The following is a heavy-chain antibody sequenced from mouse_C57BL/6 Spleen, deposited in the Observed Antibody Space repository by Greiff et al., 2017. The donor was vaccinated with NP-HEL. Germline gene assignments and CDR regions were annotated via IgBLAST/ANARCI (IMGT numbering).Heavy chain of an antibody. J-gene: IGHJ2*01. D-gene: IGHD3-3*01. CDR3: ARDGGQYYFDY. CDR1: GYSITSGYY. V-gene: IGHV3-6*01. CDR2: ISYDGSN. Sequence: ESGPGLVKPSQSLSLTCSVTGYSITSGYYWNWIRQFPGNKLEWMGYISYDGSNNYNPSLKNRISITRDTSKNQFFLKLNSVTTEDTATYYCARDGGQYYFDYWGQGTTLTVSS.